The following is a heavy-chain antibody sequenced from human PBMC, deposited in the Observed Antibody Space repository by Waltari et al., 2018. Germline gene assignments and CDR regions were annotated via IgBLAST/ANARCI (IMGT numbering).Heavy chain of an antibody. J-gene: IGHJ4*02. Sequence: EVQLVESGGGLVQPGGSLRLSCAASGFTFSSYSMNWVRQAPGKGLAWVSYISSSSSTIYYADSVKGRFTISRDNAKNSLYLQMNSLRAEDTAVYYCARDDTYYDFWSGYSHSYYFDYWGQGTLVTVSS. D-gene: IGHD3-3*01. CDR2: ISSSSSTI. CDR1: GFTFSSYS. CDR3: ARDDTYYDFWSGYSHSYYFDY. V-gene: IGHV3-48*04.